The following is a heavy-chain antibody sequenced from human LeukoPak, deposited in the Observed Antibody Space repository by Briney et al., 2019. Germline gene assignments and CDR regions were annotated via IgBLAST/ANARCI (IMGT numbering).Heavy chain of an antibody. Sequence: SVKVSCKASGGTFSSYAISWVRQAPGQGLEWMGRIITIFGTANYAQKFQGRVTITTDESTSTAYMELSSLRPEDTAVYYCARDGGYYCDSYFDYWGQGTLVTVSS. CDR2: IITIFGTA. CDR3: ARDGGYYCDSYFDY. J-gene: IGHJ4*02. V-gene: IGHV1-69*05. D-gene: IGHD3-22*01. CDR1: GGTFSSYA.